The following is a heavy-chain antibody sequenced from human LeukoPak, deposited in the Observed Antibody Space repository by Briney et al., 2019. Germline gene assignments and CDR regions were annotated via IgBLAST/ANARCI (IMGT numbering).Heavy chain of an antibody. CDR2: ISYDGSNK. V-gene: IGHV3-30-3*01. J-gene: IGHJ4*02. D-gene: IGHD3-3*01. Sequence: GGSLRLSCAASGFTFSSYAMHWVRQAPGKGLEWVAVISYDGSNKYYADSVKGRFTISRDNSKNSLYLQINSLRAEDTAVYYCAKGLLITILGSLDYWGQGTLVTVSS. CDR1: GFTFSSYA. CDR3: AKGLLITILGSLDY.